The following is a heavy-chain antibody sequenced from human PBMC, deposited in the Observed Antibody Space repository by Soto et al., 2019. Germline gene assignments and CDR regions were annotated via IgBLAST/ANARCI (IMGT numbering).Heavy chain of an antibody. Sequence: SETLSLTCTVSGGSISSSSYYWGWIRQPPGKGLEWIGSIYYSGSTYYNPSLKSRVTISVDTSKNQFSLKLSSVTAADTAVYYCARRTNTVTTQIDDWGQGTLVTV. CDR3: ARRTNTVTTQIDD. D-gene: IGHD4-17*01. J-gene: IGHJ4*02. CDR1: GGSISSSSYY. CDR2: IYYSGST. V-gene: IGHV4-39*01.